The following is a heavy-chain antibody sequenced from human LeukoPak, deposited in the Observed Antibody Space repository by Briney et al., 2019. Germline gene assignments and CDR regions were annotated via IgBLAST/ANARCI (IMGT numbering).Heavy chain of an antibody. J-gene: IGHJ4*02. CDR1: GFTVSSNY. CDR2: IYSGGST. Sequence: GGSLRLSCAVSGFTVSSNYMSWVRQAPGKGLEWVSLIYSGGSTYYADSVKGRFPVSRDNSKNTLDLQMNSLRAEDTAVYYCARSVGATMRKNLYFDYWGQGTLVTVSS. CDR3: ARSVGATMRKNLYFDY. V-gene: IGHV3-53*01. D-gene: IGHD1-26*01.